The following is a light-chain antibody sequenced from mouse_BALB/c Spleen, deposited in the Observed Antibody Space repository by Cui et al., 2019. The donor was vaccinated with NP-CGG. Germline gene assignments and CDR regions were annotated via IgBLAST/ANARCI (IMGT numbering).Light chain of an antibody. V-gene: IGLV1*01. J-gene: IGLJ1*01. CDR3: ALWYSNHWV. CDR2: GTN. Sequence: QAVVTQESALTTSPGETVTLTCRSSTGAVTTSNYAKWVQEKPDHLFTGLIGGTNNRAPGFPARFSGSLIGDKAALTITGAQTEDEAIYFCALWYSNHWVFGGGTKLTVL. CDR1: TGAVTTSNY.